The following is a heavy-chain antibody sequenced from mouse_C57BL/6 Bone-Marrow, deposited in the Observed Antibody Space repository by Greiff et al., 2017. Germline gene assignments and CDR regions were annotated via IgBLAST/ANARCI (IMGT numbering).Heavy chain of an antibody. CDR2: FYPGGGSI. V-gene: IGHV1-62-2*01. D-gene: IGHD1-1*01. Sequence: VQLQESGAELVKPGASVKLSCKASGYTFTEYTIHWVKQRSGQGLEWTGRFYPGGGSIKYNEKFKDKATLTADKSSSTAYMQLSSLTYEDSAVYYWARPFISTVGAEYYYSVDYWGQGTSVTVSS. J-gene: IGHJ4*01. CDR1: GYTFTEYT. CDR3: ARPFISTVGAEYYYSVDY.